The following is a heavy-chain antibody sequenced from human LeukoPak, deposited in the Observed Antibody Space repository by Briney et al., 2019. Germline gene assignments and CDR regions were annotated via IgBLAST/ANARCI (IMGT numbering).Heavy chain of an antibody. CDR3: ARDPYHRLGPPLDL. V-gene: IGHV1-18*01. Sequence: AXVKVSCKASGYTFTNYDISWVRQAPGQGLEWMGGISTSNGDTNYAAKLQGRVTMTTDTYKRKDYIEKGSLTYDETAVYFCARDPYHRLGPPLDLCGQGTLVTVSS. CDR1: GYTFTNYD. CDR2: ISTSNGDT. J-gene: IGHJ5*02. D-gene: IGHD1-14*01.